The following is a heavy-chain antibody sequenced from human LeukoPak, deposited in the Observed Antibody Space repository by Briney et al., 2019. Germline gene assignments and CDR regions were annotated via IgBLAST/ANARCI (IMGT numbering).Heavy chain of an antibody. V-gene: IGHV4-39*02. J-gene: IGHJ4*02. CDR1: GDSISRSTYY. CDR2: VYYGRSP. Sequence: SETLSLTCAVSGDSISRSTYYWAWIRQPPGKGLEWIGSVYYGRSPYFNPSLESRATISVDTSKNHFSLKMSSVTAADTAVYYCARSSGTGTFSYWGQGTLVTVSS. D-gene: IGHD6-25*01. CDR3: ARSSGTGTFSY.